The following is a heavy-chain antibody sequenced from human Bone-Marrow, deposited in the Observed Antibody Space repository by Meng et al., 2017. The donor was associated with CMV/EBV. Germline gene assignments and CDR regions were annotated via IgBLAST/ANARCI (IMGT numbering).Heavy chain of an antibody. CDR1: GGTFSSYA. CDR2: IIPMFGTT. V-gene: IGHV1-69*05. Sequence: SVKVSCKASGGTFSSYAISWVRQAPGQGLEWMGGIIPMFGTTNYAQKFQGRVTMTRDTAISRAYMELSSLRSEETAMYDCARRGVEDTKTFDFWGQGTLVTVSS. J-gene: IGHJ4*02. CDR3: ARRGVEDTKTFDF. D-gene: IGHD1-26*01.